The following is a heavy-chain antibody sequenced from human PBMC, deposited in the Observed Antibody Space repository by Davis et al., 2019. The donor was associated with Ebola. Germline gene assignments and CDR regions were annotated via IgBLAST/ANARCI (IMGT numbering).Heavy chain of an antibody. CDR3: ARASPDSPGSNFDY. D-gene: IGHD2-15*01. Sequence: PSETLSLTCAVYGGSFSGYYWSWIRQPPGKGLEWIGEINHSGSTNYNPSLKSRVTISVDTSKNQFSLKLSSVTAADTAVYYCARASPDSPGSNFDYWGQGTLVTVSS. J-gene: IGHJ4*02. V-gene: IGHV4-34*01. CDR2: INHSGST. CDR1: GGSFSGYY.